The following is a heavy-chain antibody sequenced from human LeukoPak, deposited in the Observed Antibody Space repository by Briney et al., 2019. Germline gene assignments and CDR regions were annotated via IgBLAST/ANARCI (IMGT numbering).Heavy chain of an antibody. J-gene: IGHJ3*02. V-gene: IGHV4-61*02. Sequence: PSQTLSLTCTVSGGSISSGGYYWSWIRQHPGKGLEWIGRIYTSGSTNYNPSLKSRVTMSVDTSKNQFSLKLSSVTAADTAVYYCAKDGPAVATYGKGDAFDIWGQGTMVTVSS. CDR3: AKDGPAVATYGKGDAFDI. CDR1: GGSISSGGYY. D-gene: IGHD5-12*01. CDR2: IYTSGST.